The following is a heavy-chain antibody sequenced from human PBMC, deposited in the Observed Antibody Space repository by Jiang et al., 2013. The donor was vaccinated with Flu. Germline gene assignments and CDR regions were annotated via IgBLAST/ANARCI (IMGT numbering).Heavy chain of an antibody. J-gene: IGHJ6*02. D-gene: IGHD2-2*01. CDR3: ARRGCSSTSCPQYYYFGMGV. CDR1: GYTFRNYG. Sequence: SVKVSCKAFGYTFRNYGINWVRQAPGQGLEWMGWISGFNGDTSYEQKFQGRVSLTTDTSTNTAYMELSSLRSDDTAVYYCARRGCSSTSCPQYYYFGMGVWGQGTTVIVSS. V-gene: IGHV1-18*01. CDR2: ISGFNGDT.